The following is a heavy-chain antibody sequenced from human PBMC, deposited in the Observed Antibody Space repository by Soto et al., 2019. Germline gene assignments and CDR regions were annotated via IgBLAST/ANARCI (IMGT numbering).Heavy chain of an antibody. CDR1: GGSISSSSYY. CDR3: ARLGGSGSYYPDY. D-gene: IGHD3-10*01. J-gene: IGHJ4*02. CDR2: LYYSGSP. V-gene: IGHV4-39*01. Sequence: SETLSLTCTVSGGSISSSSYYWGWIRQPPGKGLEWIGGLYYSGSPYYNPSLKSRVTISVDTSKNQFSLTLGSVTAADTAVYYCARLGGSGSYYPDYWGQGTLVTVSS.